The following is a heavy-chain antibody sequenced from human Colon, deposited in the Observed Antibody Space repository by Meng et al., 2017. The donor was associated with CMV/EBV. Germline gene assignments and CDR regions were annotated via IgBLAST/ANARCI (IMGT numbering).Heavy chain of an antibody. CDR2: ISPYSGNT. CDR3: ARSLDYASGQFRDY. V-gene: IGHV1-18*01. Sequence: ASVKVSCKASGYTFTTFGISWVRQAPGQGPEWMGWISPYSGNTNSAPKFQGRVTLTTDTSTSTAYMDLRSLRSDDTAVYYCARSLDYASGQFRDYWGQGTLVTVSS. D-gene: IGHD3-16*01. CDR1: GYTFTTFG. J-gene: IGHJ4*02.